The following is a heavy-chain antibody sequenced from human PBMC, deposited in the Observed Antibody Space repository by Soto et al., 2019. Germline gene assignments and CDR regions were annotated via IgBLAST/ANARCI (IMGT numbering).Heavy chain of an antibody. CDR3: ARGKSSRYFDY. D-gene: IGHD6-13*01. CDR2: IKPDGSET. V-gene: IGHV3-7*01. CDR1: GFTFSSYW. J-gene: IGHJ4*02. Sequence: QPGGSLRLSCAVSGFTFSSYWMGWVRQAPGKGLEWVANIKPDGSETYFVDSLRGRFTISRDDAKNSLYLQVNSVRLDDTAVYYCARGKSSRYFDYWGPGTLVTVSS.